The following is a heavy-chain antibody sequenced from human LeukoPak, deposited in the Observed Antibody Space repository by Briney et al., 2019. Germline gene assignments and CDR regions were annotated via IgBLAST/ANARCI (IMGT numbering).Heavy chain of an antibody. V-gene: IGHV1-18*01. CDR1: GYTFTSYG. D-gene: IGHD1-26*01. CDR3: ARDITLDSGSYDY. J-gene: IGHJ4*02. Sequence: ASVTVSCKASGYTFTSYGMSWVRQAPGQGLEWMGWISAYNGNTNYAQKLQGRVTMPTDTSTRTPYMELTSLRSDDTAVYYCARDITLDSGSYDYWGQGTLVTVSS. CDR2: ISAYNGNT.